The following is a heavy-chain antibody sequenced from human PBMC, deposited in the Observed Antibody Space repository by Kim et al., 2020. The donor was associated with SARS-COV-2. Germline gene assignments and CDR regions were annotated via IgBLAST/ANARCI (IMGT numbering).Heavy chain of an antibody. CDR2: IYYSGST. D-gene: IGHD3-9*01. V-gene: IGHV4-39*01. Sequence: SETLSLTCTVSGGSISSSSYYWGWIRQPPGKGLEWIGSIYYSGSTYYNPSLKSRVTISVDTSKNQFSLKLSSVTAADTAVYYCARQGERRSPLNYDILTGYDYWGQGTLVTVSS. CDR3: ARQGERRSPLNYDILTGYDY. CDR1: GGSISSSSYY. J-gene: IGHJ4*02.